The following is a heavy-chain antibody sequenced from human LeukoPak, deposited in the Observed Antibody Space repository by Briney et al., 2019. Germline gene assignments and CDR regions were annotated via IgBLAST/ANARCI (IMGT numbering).Heavy chain of an antibody. V-gene: IGHV1-69*01. CDR2: IIPIFGTA. Sequence: GSSVKVSCKASGGTFSSYAISWVRQAPGHGLEWIGGIIPIFGTATYAQRFQGRVTITSDESTSTAYMELSSLRSEDTAVYYCARQGEEYCSSTSCPWFDPWGQGTLVTVSA. CDR3: ARQGEEYCSSTSCPWFDP. D-gene: IGHD2-2*01. J-gene: IGHJ5*02. CDR1: GGTFSSYA.